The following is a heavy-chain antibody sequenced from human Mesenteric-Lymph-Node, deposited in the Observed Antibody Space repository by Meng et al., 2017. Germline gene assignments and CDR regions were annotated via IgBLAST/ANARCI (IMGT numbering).Heavy chain of an antibody. CDR3: AREKYSSGWYPDY. Sequence: SETLSLTCTVSGGSISSGSDYWGRIRQPAGKGLEWIGRIYTSGSTNYNPSLKSRVTISVDTSKNQFSLKLSSVTAADTAVYYCAREKYSSGWYPDYWGQGTLVTVSS. D-gene: IGHD6-19*01. CDR1: GGSISSGSDY. V-gene: IGHV4-61*02. CDR2: IYTSGST. J-gene: IGHJ4*02.